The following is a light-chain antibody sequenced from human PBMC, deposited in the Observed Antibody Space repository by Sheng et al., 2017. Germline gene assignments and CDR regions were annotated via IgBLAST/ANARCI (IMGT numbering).Light chain of an antibody. J-gene: IGKJ4*02. CDR2: AAS. Sequence: DIQMTQSPSSVSASVGDSVTITCRASQGISNWLAWYQQIPGKAPNLLIYAASSLQSGVPSRFRGSGSGTDFTFTINSLQPEDTATYYCQQYENLPFTFGGGTKVEIK. CDR3: QQYENLPFT. CDR1: QGISNW. V-gene: IGKV1-12*01.